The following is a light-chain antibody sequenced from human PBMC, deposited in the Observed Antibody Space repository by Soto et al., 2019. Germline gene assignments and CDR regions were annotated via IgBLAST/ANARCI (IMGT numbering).Light chain of an antibody. J-gene: IGLJ1*01. CDR3: SPFTSRLNFV. CDR1: SSDVGGYNF. CDR2: EVT. V-gene: IGLV2-8*01. Sequence: QSVLAPPPSASGSPGQSVTISCTGTSSDVGGYNFVSWYQQHPGKDPKLIIYEVTNRPSGVSDRFSGSKSGNTASLNISGLQAEDEADYYCSPFTSRLNFVFGTGTKVTVL.